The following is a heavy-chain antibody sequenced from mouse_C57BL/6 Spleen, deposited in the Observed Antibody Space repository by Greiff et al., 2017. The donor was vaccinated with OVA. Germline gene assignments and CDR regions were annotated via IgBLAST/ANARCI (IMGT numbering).Heavy chain of an antibody. Sequence: QVHVKQPGAELVKPGASVKLSCKASGYTFTSYWMHWLKQRPGRGLEWIGRIDPNSGGTKYNEKFKSKATLTVDKPSSTAYRQLISLTSEDSAVYYGERLEYYSSGYFDYWGQGTTLTVSS. CDR2: IDPNSGGT. V-gene: IGHV1-72*01. J-gene: IGHJ2*01. D-gene: IGHD3-2*02. CDR1: GYTFTSYW. CDR3: ERLEYYSSGYFDY.